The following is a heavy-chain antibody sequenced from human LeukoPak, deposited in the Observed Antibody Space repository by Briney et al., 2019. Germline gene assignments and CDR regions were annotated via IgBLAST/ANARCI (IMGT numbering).Heavy chain of an antibody. V-gene: IGHV3-23*01. Sequence: GGSLRLSCAASGFTFTSYVMSWVRQSPGKGLEWVSSIGASGDPTYYADSVKGRFTISRDNSKNALYLQMSSLRAEDTAVYYCAKLGRYQLPLDDYWGQGTLVTVSS. CDR3: AKLGRYQLPLDDY. CDR2: IGASGDPT. D-gene: IGHD2-2*01. CDR1: GFTFTSYV. J-gene: IGHJ4*02.